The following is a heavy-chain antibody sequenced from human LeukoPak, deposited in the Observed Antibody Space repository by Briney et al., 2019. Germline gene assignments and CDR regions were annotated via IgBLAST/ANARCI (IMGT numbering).Heavy chain of an antibody. CDR1: GFTFSSYA. CDR2: IKSKTDGGTA. Sequence: GGSLRLSCAASGFTFSSYAMSWVRQAPGKGLQWVGRIKSKTDGGTADYATPVRGRFTISRDDSKNIMYLQMDSLETDDTAVYYCNVQLTRFTGYFDYWGQGSLVTVSS. J-gene: IGHJ4*02. V-gene: IGHV3-15*01. D-gene: IGHD1-1*01. CDR3: NVQLTRFTGYFDY.